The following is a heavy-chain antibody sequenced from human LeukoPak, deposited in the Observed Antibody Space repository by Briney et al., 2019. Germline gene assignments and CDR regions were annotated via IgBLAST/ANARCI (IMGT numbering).Heavy chain of an antibody. Sequence: GGSLRLSCAASGFTFSSYWMHWVRQAPGKGLEWVSGISDSGRSTYYADSVKGRFTISRDSSKNTLYLQINNLRAEDTAVYYCAKTRTGYCESAEYLQYWGQGALVTVSS. D-gene: IGHD3-9*01. V-gene: IGHV3-23*01. CDR2: ISDSGRST. CDR3: AKTRTGYCESAEYLQY. J-gene: IGHJ1*01. CDR1: GFTFSSYW.